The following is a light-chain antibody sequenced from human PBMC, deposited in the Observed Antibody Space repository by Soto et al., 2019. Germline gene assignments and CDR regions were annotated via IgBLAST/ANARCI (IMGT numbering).Light chain of an antibody. CDR1: QSVSSN. Sequence: DIVMTQSPATLPVSPGERATLSCRASQSVSSNLAWYQQKPGQAPRFLIYGASTRATGIPARFSGSGSGTEFTLTISSLQSEDFAVYYCQQYNGWPWTFGQGTKVDIK. V-gene: IGKV3-15*01. J-gene: IGKJ1*01. CDR2: GAS. CDR3: QQYNGWPWT.